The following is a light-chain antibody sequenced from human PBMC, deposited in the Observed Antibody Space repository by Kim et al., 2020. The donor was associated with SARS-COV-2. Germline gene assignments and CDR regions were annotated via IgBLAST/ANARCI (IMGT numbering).Light chain of an antibody. CDR1: SGYSNYQ. CDR3: GADHGSGSNFVWV. J-gene: IGLJ3*02. CDR2: VGTGGIVG. V-gene: IGLV9-49*01. Sequence: QPVLTQAPSASASLGASVTLTRTLSSGYSNYQVDWYQQRPGKGPRFVMRVGTGGIVGSKGDGIPDRFSVLGSGLNRYLTIKNVQEEDESDFHCGADHGSGSNFVWVFGGGTKLTVL.